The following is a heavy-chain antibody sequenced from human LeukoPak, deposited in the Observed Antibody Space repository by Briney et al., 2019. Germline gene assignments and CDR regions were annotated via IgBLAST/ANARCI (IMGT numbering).Heavy chain of an antibody. CDR2: IRYDGSNK. J-gene: IGHJ4*02. CDR1: GFTFSSYG. CDR3: ARRAVSGSYYFDY. V-gene: IGHV3-30*02. D-gene: IGHD1-26*01. Sequence: GGSLRLSCAASGFTFSSYGMHWARQAPGKGLEGVAFIRYDGSNKYYADSVKGRFTISRDNSKNTLYLQMNSLRAEDTAVYYCARRAVSGSYYFDYWGQGTLVTVSS.